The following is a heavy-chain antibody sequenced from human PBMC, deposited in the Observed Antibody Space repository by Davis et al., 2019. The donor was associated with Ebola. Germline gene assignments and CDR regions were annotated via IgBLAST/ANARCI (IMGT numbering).Heavy chain of an antibody. J-gene: IGHJ4*02. CDR3: ARDESTLLVATEPLDF. V-gene: IGHV3-11*01. D-gene: IGHD5-12*01. CDR2: ISPTGLTI. CDR1: GFTFSDYY. Sequence: PGGSLRLSCEASGFTFSDYYMSWIRQAPGKGLEWLSYISPTGLTISYADSVKGRFTISRDNAKNSVYLQMDSLRAEDTAVYYCARDESTLLVATEPLDFWGRGTLVTVS.